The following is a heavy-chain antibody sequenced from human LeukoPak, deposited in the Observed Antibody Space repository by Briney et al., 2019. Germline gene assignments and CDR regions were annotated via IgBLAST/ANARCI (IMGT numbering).Heavy chain of an antibody. CDR3: AHGLWSYYSFYGMDV. D-gene: IGHD3-10*01. J-gene: IGHJ6*02. V-gene: IGHV4-39*01. CDR1: GGSISSSSYY. CDR2: IYYSGRT. Sequence: SETLSLTCTVSGGSISSSSYYWGWIRQPPGKGLEWSGSIYYSGRTYYNPSLKSRVTISVDTSKNQFSLKLSSVTAADTAVYYCAHGLWSYYSFYGMDVWGQGTTVTVSS.